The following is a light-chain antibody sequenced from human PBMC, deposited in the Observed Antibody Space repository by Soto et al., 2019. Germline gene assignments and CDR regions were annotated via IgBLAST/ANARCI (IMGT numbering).Light chain of an antibody. Sequence: EIVLTQSPGTLSLSPGERATLSCRASQSVRSSHLAWYQQKPGQAPRLLIYGAITRATGIPARFSGSGSGTEFTLTISSLQSEDCAVYYCQQYNNWPLTFGGGTKVDIK. CDR3: QQYNNWPLT. CDR1: QSVRSSH. J-gene: IGKJ4*01. CDR2: GAI. V-gene: IGKV3D-15*01.